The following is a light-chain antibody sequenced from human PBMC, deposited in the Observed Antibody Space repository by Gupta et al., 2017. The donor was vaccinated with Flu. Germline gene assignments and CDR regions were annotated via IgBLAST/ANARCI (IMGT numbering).Light chain of an antibody. CDR2: WAS. Sequence: SLGERATINCKSSQSVLYSSDNKNYLAWYQQKPGQSPKVIIYWASTRESGVPDRFSGSGSGTDFTLTISSLQAEDVAVYYCQQYYTTLWTFGQGTKVEIK. CDR1: QSVLYSSDNKNY. J-gene: IGKJ1*01. V-gene: IGKV4-1*01. CDR3: QQYYTTLWT.